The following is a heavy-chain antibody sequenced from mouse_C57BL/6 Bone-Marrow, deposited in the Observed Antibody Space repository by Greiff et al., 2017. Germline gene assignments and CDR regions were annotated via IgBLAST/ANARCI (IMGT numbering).Heavy chain of an antibody. Sequence: LQESGPELVKPGASVKISCKASGYAFSSSWMNWVKQRPGKGLEWIGRFYPGDGDTNYNGKFKGKATLTAEKSSSTAYMQLSSLTSEDSAVYFCARGGLLRRWGQGTTLTVAS. CDR2: FYPGDGDT. J-gene: IGHJ2*01. CDR1: GYAFSSSW. CDR3: ARGGLLRR. V-gene: IGHV1-82*01. D-gene: IGHD1-2*01.